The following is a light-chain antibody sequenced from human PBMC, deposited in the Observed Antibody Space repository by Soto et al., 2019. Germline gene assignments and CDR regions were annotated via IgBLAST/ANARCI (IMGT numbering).Light chain of an antibody. Sequence: DIQMTQSPSTLSASVGDRVTITCRASQSINSWLAWYQQKPGKAPKLLIYKASNLEGGVPSRFSGSASGTEFTLTISSLHPDDFATYYCQQYNDFSGTFGQGTKLEI. V-gene: IGKV1-5*03. CDR2: KAS. CDR1: QSINSW. CDR3: QQYNDFSGT. J-gene: IGKJ2*02.